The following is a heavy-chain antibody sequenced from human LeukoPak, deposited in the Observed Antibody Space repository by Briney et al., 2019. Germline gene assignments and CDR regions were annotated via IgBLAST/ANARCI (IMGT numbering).Heavy chain of an antibody. CDR2: INHSGST. Sequence: SETLSLTCAVYGGSFSGYYWSWIRQPPGKGLEWIGEINHSGSTNYNPSLKSRVTISVDRSKNQFSLKLSSVTAADTAVYYCARGEERGSGTVHFDYWGQGTLVTVSS. D-gene: IGHD3-10*01. CDR1: GGSFSGYY. CDR3: ARGEERGSGTVHFDY. J-gene: IGHJ4*02. V-gene: IGHV4-34*01.